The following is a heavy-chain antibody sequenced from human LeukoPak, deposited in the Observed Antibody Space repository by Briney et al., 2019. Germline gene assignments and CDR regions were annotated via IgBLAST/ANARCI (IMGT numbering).Heavy chain of an antibody. D-gene: IGHD3-10*01. V-gene: IGHV3-30*15. CDR1: GFHFRTSA. CDR2: ISYDTTSE. J-gene: IGHJ4*02. Sequence: AGGSLRLSCAASGFHFRTSAMHWVRQAPGQGLEWLAIISYDTTSEYYAESVKGRFTVSRDNSADTLSLQMSGLRVDDTAVYFCARGYYLDSGSFDYWGQGTLVTVSS. CDR3: ARGYYLDSGSFDY.